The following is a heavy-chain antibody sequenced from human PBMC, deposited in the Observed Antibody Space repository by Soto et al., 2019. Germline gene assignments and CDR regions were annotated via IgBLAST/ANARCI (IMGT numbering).Heavy chain of an antibody. Sequence: GGSLRLSCAASGFTFSSYGMHWVRQAPGKGLEWVAVISYDGSNKYYADSVKGRFTISRDNSKNTLYLQMNSLRAEDTAVYYCANRGVDTAMVMDEDAFEIWGQGTMVTVSS. D-gene: IGHD5-18*01. CDR3: ANRGVDTAMVMDEDAFEI. J-gene: IGHJ3*02. CDR1: GFTFSSYG. V-gene: IGHV3-30*18. CDR2: ISYDGSNK.